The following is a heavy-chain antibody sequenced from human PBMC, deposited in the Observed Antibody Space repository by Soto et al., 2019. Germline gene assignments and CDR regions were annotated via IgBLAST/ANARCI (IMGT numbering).Heavy chain of an antibody. CDR2: ISYDGTVK. J-gene: IGHJ4*02. D-gene: IGHD3-9*01. V-gene: IGHV3-30*03. CDR1: GFTFGTYD. Sequence: QVQLVESGGGVVQPGRSLSLSCAATGFTFGTYDMHWVRQAPGRGLEWVAVISYDGTVKYYADSVRGRLTISRDNPGNTLYLQMSSLRAEDTAVYYWARKMMTGVGPGPDYWGQGTLVTVSS. CDR3: ARKMMTGVGPGPDY.